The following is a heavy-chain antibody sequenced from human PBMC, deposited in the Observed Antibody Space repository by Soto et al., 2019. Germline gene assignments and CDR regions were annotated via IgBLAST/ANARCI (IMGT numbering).Heavy chain of an antibody. CDR1: GGSISSYY. CDR2: IYYSGST. V-gene: IGHV4-59*08. Sequence: SXTLSLTCTVSGGSISSYYWSWIRQPPVKGLEWVGYIYYSGSTNYNPSLKSRVTISVDTSKNQFSLKLSSVTAADTAVYYCASCATGYCSGGSCYRRYYFDYWGQGTLVTVSS. CDR3: ASCATGYCSGGSCYRRYYFDY. D-gene: IGHD2-15*01. J-gene: IGHJ4*02.